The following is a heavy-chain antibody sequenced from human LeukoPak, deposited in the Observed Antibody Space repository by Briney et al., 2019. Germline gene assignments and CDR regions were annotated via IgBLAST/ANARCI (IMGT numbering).Heavy chain of an antibody. V-gene: IGHV1-2*02. J-gene: IGHJ5*02. CDR2: INPNSGGT. Sequence: ASVKVSCKASGYTFTGYYMHWVRQAPGQGLEWMGWINPNSGGTNYAQKFQGRVTMTRDTSISTAYMEQSRLRSDDTAVYYCARGEDTAMATEWYWFDPWGQGTLVTVSS. CDR3: ARGEDTAMATEWYWFDP. CDR1: GYTFTGYY. D-gene: IGHD5-18*01.